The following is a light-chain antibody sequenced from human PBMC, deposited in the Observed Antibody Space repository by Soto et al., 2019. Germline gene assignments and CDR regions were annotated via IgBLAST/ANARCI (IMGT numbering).Light chain of an antibody. CDR3: QQYGGSLPLT. J-gene: IGKJ4*01. Sequence: EIVLTQSPGTLSLSPGERVSLSCRASQSVRSDNLAWYQQKPGQAPRLLIYGASSRANGIPDRFSGSGSGTDCTLTISRLEPDDCAVYNCQQYGGSLPLTCGGGTQVDIK. CDR1: QSVRSDN. V-gene: IGKV3-20*01. CDR2: GAS.